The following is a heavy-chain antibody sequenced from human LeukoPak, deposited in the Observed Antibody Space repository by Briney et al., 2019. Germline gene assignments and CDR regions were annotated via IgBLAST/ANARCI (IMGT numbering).Heavy chain of an antibody. CDR2: IYYSGST. D-gene: IGHD6-13*01. Sequence: PSETLSLTCTVSGGSISSSSYYWGWIRQPPGKGLECIGSIYYSGSTYYNPSLKSRVTISVDTSKNQFSLKLSSVTAADTAVYYCARQRRQSSSWYQNWFDPWGQGTLVTVSS. V-gene: IGHV4-39*01. CDR1: GGSISSSSYY. J-gene: IGHJ5*02. CDR3: ARQRRQSSSWYQNWFDP.